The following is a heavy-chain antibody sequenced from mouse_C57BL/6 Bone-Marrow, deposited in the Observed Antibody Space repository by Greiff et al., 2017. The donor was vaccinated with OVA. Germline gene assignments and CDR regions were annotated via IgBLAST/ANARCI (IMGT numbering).Heavy chain of an antibody. CDR1: GYTFTSYW. D-gene: IGHD2-5*01. V-gene: IGHV1-59*01. Sequence: QVQLQQPGAELVRPGTSVKLSCKASGYTFTSYWMHWVKQRPGQGLEWIGVIDPSDSYTNYNQKFKGKATLTVDTSSSTAYMQLSSLTSEDSAVYYCAKGTYYSNYEVAYWGQGTLVTVSA. J-gene: IGHJ3*01. CDR2: IDPSDSYT. CDR3: AKGTYYSNYEVAY.